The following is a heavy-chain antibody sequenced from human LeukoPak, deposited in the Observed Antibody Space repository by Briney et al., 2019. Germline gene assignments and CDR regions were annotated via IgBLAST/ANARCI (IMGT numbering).Heavy chain of an antibody. Sequence: PGGSLRLSCAASGFTFRNYNMNWVRQAPGKGLEWVSYISSRSYTIYYADSVKGRFTISRDTAKHSLYLQMNSLRDEDTAVYYCARDLVPGGTYYYGPDYWGQGTLVTVSS. D-gene: IGHD3-10*01. CDR1: GFTFRNYN. CDR2: ISSRSYTI. J-gene: IGHJ4*02. V-gene: IGHV3-48*02. CDR3: ARDLVPGGTYYYGPDY.